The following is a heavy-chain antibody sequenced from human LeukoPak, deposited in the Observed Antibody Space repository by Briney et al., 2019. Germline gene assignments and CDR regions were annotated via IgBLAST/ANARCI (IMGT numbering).Heavy chain of an antibody. CDR2: IYYSGST. D-gene: IGHD1-26*01. CDR3: ARGSTLREPRSPLDY. CDR1: GGSISTYY. Sequence: SETLSLTCTVSGGSISTYYWSWIRQPPGKGLEWIGNIYYSGSTNYYPSPKSRVTISVDTSKNHFSLILSSVTAADTAVYYCARGSTLREPRSPLDYWGQGILVTVSS. J-gene: IGHJ4*02. V-gene: IGHV4-59*01.